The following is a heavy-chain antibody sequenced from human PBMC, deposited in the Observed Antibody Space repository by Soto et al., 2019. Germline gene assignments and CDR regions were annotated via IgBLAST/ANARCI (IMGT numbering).Heavy chain of an antibody. Sequence: EVQLVESGGGLIQPGGSLRLSCAASGFTVSSNYMTWVRQAPGKGLERVSVIYSGGSTYYADSVKGRFTISRDNSKNTLYLQMNSLRAEDTALYYCARDSGNRNFFDYWGQGTLVTVSS. J-gene: IGHJ4*02. CDR3: ARDSGNRNFFDY. CDR1: GFTVSSNY. D-gene: IGHD1-26*01. CDR2: IYSGGST. V-gene: IGHV3-53*01.